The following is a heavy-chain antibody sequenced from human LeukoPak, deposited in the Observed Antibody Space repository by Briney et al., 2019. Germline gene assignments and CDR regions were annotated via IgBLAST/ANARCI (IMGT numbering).Heavy chain of an antibody. D-gene: IGHD3-9*01. Sequence: SETLSLTCTVSGGSVSSGSYYWSWLRQPPGKGLEWIGYIYYSGSTNYNPSLKSRVTISVDTSKNQFSLKLSSVTAADTAVYYCARWVLRYFDWLLYPYGMDVWGKGTTVTVSS. J-gene: IGHJ6*04. CDR1: GGSVSSGSYY. CDR3: ARWVLRYFDWLLYPYGMDV. V-gene: IGHV4-61*01. CDR2: IYYSGST.